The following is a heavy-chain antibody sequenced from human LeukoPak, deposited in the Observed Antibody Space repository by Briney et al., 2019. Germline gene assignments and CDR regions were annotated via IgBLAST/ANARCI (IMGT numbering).Heavy chain of an antibody. CDR1: GGSFSSYY. CDR2: IYYSGST. Sequence: SETLSLTCTVSGGSFSSYYWSWIRQPPGKGLEWIGYIYYSGSTNYNPSLKSRVTISVDTSKNQFSLKLSSVTAADTAVYYCARVTIGGWTHYFDYWGQGTLVTVSS. V-gene: IGHV4-59*01. CDR3: ARVTIGGWTHYFDY. J-gene: IGHJ4*02. D-gene: IGHD6-19*01.